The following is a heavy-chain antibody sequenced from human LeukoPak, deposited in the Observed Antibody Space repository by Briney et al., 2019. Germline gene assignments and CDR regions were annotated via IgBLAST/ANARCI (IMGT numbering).Heavy chain of an antibody. CDR2: IDEGGNKV. CDR1: GFTFDYHW. Sequence: GGSLRLSCAASGFTFDYHWMTWVRQAPGKGLEWVANIDEGGNKVYYAESVKGRFTISRDNAKNSVFLQMNSLRAEDTAVYYGVREWFLARYSWGQGALVTVSS. CDR3: VREWFLARYS. D-gene: IGHD3-10*01. V-gene: IGHV3-7*01. J-gene: IGHJ4*02.